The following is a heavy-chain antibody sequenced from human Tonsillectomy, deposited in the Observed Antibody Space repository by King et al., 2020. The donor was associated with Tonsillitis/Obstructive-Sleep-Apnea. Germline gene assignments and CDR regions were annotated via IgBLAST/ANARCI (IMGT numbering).Heavy chain of an antibody. D-gene: IGHD5-12*01. J-gene: IGHJ4*02. Sequence: VQLVESGGGLVQPGGSLRLSCAASGFTFSSYAMSWVRQAPGKGLEWVSAISVSGGGTYYADSVKGRFTISRDNSKNTLYLQMKSLRAEDTAVYYCAKDLPSPEYSGYDLFDYWGQGTLVTVSS. CDR3: AKDLPSPEYSGYDLFDY. V-gene: IGHV3-23*04. CDR2: ISVSGGGT. CDR1: GFTFSSYA.